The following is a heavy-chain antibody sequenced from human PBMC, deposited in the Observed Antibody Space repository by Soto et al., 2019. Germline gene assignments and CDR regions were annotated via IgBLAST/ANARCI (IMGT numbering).Heavy chain of an antibody. CDR3: VRRRPDSDWAFDC. CDR1: GGSISSGLYH. J-gene: IGHJ4*02. Sequence: SETPSLTCTVSGGSISSGLYHWNWIRQLPGKGLEWIGFFYYTGTPYYNPSLKSRVTISVDTSQNQFSLRLTSVTAADTAVYYCVRRRPDSDWAFDCCGQGTLVTVSS. CDR2: FYYTGTP. D-gene: IGHD6-19*01. V-gene: IGHV4-31*03.